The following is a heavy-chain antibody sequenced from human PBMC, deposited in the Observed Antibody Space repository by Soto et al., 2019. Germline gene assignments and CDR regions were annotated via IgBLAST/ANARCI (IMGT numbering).Heavy chain of an antibody. CDR1: GFTFNKFG. V-gene: IGHV3-33*01. CDR3: ARDRSNWSSLDY. CDR2: IWNDGSYE. Sequence: QVPLVESGGGVVQSGRSLRLACAASGFTFNKFGMHWVRQAPGKGLEWVAVIWNDGSYETYADSVKGRFTISRDNSKNTLYLQMNSLRAEDTAVYYCARDRSNWSSLDYWGQGTLVTVSS. D-gene: IGHD6-13*01. J-gene: IGHJ4*02.